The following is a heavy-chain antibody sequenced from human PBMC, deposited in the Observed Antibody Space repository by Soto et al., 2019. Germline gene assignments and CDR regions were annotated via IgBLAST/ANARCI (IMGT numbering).Heavy chain of an antibody. CDR3: ARPGRGGYNDFDY. D-gene: IGHD5-12*01. CDR1: GYTFTGYY. Sequence: ASVKVSCKASGYTFTGYYMHWVRQAPGQGLEWMGWINPNSGGTNYAQKFQGWVTMTRDTSITTAYLQWSSLKASDTAMYYCARPGRGGYNDFDYWGQGTLVTVSS. J-gene: IGHJ4*02. V-gene: IGHV1-2*04. CDR2: INPNSGGT.